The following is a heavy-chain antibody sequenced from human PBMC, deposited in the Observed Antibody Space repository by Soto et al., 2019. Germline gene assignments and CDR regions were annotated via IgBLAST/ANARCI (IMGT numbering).Heavy chain of an antibody. CDR3: ARGRGEYSSSWDNPVDP. D-gene: IGHD6-13*01. CDR2: IIPIFGTA. J-gene: IGHJ5*02. CDR1: GGTFSSYA. Sequence: QVQLVQSGAEVKKPGSSVKVSCKASGGTFSSYAISWVRQAPGQGLEWMGGIIPIFGTANYAQKFQGRVTITADESTSTAYMELSSLRSEDTAVYYGARGRGEYSSSWDNPVDPWGQGTLVTVSS. V-gene: IGHV1-69*12.